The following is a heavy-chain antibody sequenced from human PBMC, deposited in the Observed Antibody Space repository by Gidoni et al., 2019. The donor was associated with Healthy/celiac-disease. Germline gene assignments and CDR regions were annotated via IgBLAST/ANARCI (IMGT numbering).Heavy chain of an antibody. Sequence: EVQLVESGGGLVQPGGSLRLPCAASGFPFRRYSLHWVGHAPGTGLVLGSRLNSEGSSTSYADAVKGRFTISRYNAKNTLYLQMNSLRAEDTAVYYCARDRDTAMAAEYYYGSGTSYWGQGTLVTVSS. CDR1: GFPFRRYS. J-gene: IGHJ4*02. CDR2: LNSEGSST. V-gene: IGHV3-74*01. CDR3: ARDRDTAMAAEYYYGSGTSY. D-gene: IGHD3-10*01.